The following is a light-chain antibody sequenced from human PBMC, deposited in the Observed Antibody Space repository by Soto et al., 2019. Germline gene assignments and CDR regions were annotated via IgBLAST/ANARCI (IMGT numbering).Light chain of an antibody. Sequence: ELVLTQSPVTLSVSPGERVTLSCRASQRVGSNYLAWYQQKPGQTPRLLIYGISARATGIPDRFSGSGSGTEFTLTISSLHSEDFAVYYCQQYTSWPITFGQGTRLEIK. CDR2: GIS. V-gene: IGKV3-15*01. CDR1: QRVGSN. J-gene: IGKJ5*01. CDR3: QQYTSWPIT.